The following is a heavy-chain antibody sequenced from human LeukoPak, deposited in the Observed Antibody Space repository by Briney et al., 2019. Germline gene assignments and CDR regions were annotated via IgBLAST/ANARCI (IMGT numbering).Heavy chain of an antibody. D-gene: IGHD6-13*01. V-gene: IGHV4-59*01. CDR1: GGSISSYY. CDR2: IYYSGST. CDR3: ARDERAAAGQTFDY. J-gene: IGHJ4*02. Sequence: SETLSLTCTVSGGSISSYYWSWIRQPPGKGLEWIGYIYYSGSTNYNPSLKSRVTISVDTSKNQFSLKLSSVTAADTAVYYCARDERAAAGQTFDYWGQGTLVTASS.